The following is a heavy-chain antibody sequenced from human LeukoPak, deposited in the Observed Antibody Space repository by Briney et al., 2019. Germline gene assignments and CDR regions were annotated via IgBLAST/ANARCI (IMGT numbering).Heavy chain of an antibody. D-gene: IGHD6-19*01. CDR1: GFIFSSYG. J-gene: IGHJ4*02. CDR3: AKERNGFYYFDY. V-gene: IGHV3-30*18. Sequence: PGGTLRLSCAASGFIFSSYGMHWVRQAPGKGREGVAVISHDGSSKNHADSVKGRFTISRDNSKNTLYLQMNSLRAEDTAVYFCAKERNGFYYFDYWGQGTLVTVSS. CDR2: ISHDGSSK.